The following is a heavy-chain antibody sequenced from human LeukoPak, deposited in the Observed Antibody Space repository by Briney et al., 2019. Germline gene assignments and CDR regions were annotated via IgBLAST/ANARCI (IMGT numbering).Heavy chain of an antibody. J-gene: IGHJ4*02. CDR2: IYPGDSDT. CDR3: ARTPAATLGLDDY. V-gene: IGHV5-51*01. D-gene: IGHD2-15*01. Sequence: GESLKISCKGSGYTFTSYWIGWVRQMPGKGLEWMGIIYPGDSDTRYSPSFQGQVTISADKSISTAYLQWSSLKASDTAMYYCARTPAATLGLDDYWGQGTLVTVSS. CDR1: GYTFTSYW.